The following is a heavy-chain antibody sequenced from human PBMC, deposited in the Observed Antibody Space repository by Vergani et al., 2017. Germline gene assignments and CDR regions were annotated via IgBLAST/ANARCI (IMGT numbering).Heavy chain of an antibody. CDR1: GGPLSGYY. D-gene: IGHD2-15*01. CDR2: IHTGGST. J-gene: IGHJ4*02. Sequence: QVQLQQWGAGLLKPSETLSLTCAVYGGPLSGYYWSWIRQPAGKGPEWIGHIHTGGSTALNPSFKSRVSISVDTSKSQFSLKLNSVTVADTAVYYCARSRPYCTSGSCPAIWGQGTLVTVSS. V-gene: IGHV4-59*10. CDR3: ARSRPYCTSGSCPAI.